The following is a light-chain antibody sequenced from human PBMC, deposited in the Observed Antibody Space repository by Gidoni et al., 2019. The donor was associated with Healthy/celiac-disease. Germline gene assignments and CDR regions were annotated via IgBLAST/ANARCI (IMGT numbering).Light chain of an antibody. CDR3: QQSYSYLRT. CDR1: QSISSY. Sequence: DIQMPQYPSSLSASVGDRVTITCRASQSISSYLYWYQQKPGKAPKLLIYAASSLQSGVPSRFSGSGSGTEFTLTISSLQPEDFATYYCQQSYSYLRTFGQGTKVEIK. V-gene: IGKV1-39*01. J-gene: IGKJ1*01. CDR2: AAS.